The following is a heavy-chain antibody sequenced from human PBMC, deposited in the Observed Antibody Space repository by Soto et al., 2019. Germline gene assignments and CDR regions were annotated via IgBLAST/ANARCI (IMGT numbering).Heavy chain of an antibody. CDR2: IYYSGST. J-gene: IGHJ4*02. CDR3: ARVRYCSSTSCYRGGPETFDY. CDR1: GGSISSGGYY. Sequence: QVQLQESGPGLVKPSQTLSLTCTVSGGSISSGGYYWSWIRQHPGKGLEWIGYIYYSGSTYYNPSLKSRVTISVDTSKNQFSLKLSSVTAADTAVYYCARVRYCSSTSCYRGGPETFDYWGQGTLVTVSS. V-gene: IGHV4-31*03. D-gene: IGHD2-2*02.